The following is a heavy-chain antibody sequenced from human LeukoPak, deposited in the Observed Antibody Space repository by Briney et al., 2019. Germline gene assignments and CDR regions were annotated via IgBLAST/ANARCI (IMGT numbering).Heavy chain of an antibody. D-gene: IGHD3-16*01. V-gene: IGHV4-34*01. CDR2: INHSGST. CDR3: ARGLHVGETLPYYF. CDR1: GGSFSGYY. Sequence: SSETLSLTCAVYGGSFSGYYWSWIRQPPGKGLEWIGEINHSGSTNYNPSLKSRVTISVDPSKNQFSLKVTSVTAADTAVYYCARGLHVGETLPYYFWSQGTMVTVSS. J-gene: IGHJ4*02.